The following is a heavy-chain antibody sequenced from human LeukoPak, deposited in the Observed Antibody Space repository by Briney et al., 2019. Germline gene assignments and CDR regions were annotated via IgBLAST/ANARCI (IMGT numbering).Heavy chain of an antibody. CDR1: GGTFSSHA. Sequence: GSSVKVSCKASGGTFSSHAISRVRQAPGQGLEWMGGIIPIFGTANYAQKFQGRVTITVDESTSTAYMELSSLRSEDTAVYYCTRGTPYCSSTSCPYDAFDIWGQGTMVTVSS. CDR2: IIPIFGTA. CDR3: TRGTPYCSSTSCPYDAFDI. D-gene: IGHD2-2*01. V-gene: IGHV1-69*01. J-gene: IGHJ3*02.